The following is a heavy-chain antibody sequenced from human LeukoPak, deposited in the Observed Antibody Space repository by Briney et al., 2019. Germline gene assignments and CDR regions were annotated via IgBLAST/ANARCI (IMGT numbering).Heavy chain of an antibody. CDR1: VFTVITND. CDR3: ARGVEPLAANTLAY. V-gene: IGHV3-53*01. J-gene: IGHJ4*02. D-gene: IGHD1-14*01. Sequence: GGSLRLSCAAPVFTVITNDMTWVPQAPGKGLEWVSVLYSDGNTKYADSVQGRFTISRDNSKNTLYLEMNSLSTDDTAVYYCARGVEPLAANTLAYWGQGTLVTVSS. CDR2: LYSDGNT.